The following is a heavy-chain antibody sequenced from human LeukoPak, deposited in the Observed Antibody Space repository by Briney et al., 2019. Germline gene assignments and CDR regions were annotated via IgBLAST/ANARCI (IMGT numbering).Heavy chain of an antibody. J-gene: IGHJ6*02. V-gene: IGHV1-2*02. CDR2: INPNSGGT. Sequence: GASVKVSCKASGYXFTGQYIHWVRQAPGQGLKWMGWINPNSGGTNYAQKFQGRVTMTRDTSISTAYMELSSLRSDDTAVYYCARVLDFWSGSTHYSYDTMDVWGQGTTVTVYS. D-gene: IGHD3-3*01. CDR3: ARVLDFWSGSTHYSYDTMDV. CDR1: GYXFTGQY.